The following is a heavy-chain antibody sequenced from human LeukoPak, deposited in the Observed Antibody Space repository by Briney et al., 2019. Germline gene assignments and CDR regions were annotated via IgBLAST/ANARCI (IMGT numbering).Heavy chain of an antibody. Sequence: GASVKVSCKASGYTFTSYDINWVRQATGQGLEWMGWMNPNSGNTGYAQKFQGRVTVTRDTSTSTVYMALSSLRSEDTAVYYCARAWRYTDWFDPWGQGTLVTVSS. D-gene: IGHD1-14*01. CDR3: ARAWRYTDWFDP. J-gene: IGHJ5*02. V-gene: IGHV1-8*01. CDR1: GYTFTSYD. CDR2: MNPNSGNT.